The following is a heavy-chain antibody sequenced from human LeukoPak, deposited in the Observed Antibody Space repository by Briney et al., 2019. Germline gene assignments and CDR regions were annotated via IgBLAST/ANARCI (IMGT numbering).Heavy chain of an antibody. Sequence: ASVKVSCKASGYTFTSYDINWVRQATGQGLEWMGWMNPNSGDTAYAQKFQGRITLTRITSINTAYMELSSLRSEDTAVYYCARGLGTYDSSEHTWPMISFWGQGTLVTVSS. CDR1: GYTFTSYD. D-gene: IGHD3-22*01. J-gene: IGHJ4*02. V-gene: IGHV1-8*01. CDR3: ARGLGTYDSSEHTWPMISF. CDR2: MNPNSGDT.